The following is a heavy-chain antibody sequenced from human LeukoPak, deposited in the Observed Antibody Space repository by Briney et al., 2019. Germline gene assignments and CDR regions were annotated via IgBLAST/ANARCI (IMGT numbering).Heavy chain of an antibody. Sequence: PGGSLRFSCAASGSTFSDYSMTWVRQAPGKGLEWVSSISSSSSYTYYADSVKGRFTISRDNAKNSLYLQMNSLRAEDTAVYYCARMIAVAGPYYFDYWGQGTLVTVSS. CDR2: ISSSSSYT. V-gene: IGHV3-21*01. CDR1: GSTFSDYS. J-gene: IGHJ4*02. D-gene: IGHD6-19*01. CDR3: ARMIAVAGPYYFDY.